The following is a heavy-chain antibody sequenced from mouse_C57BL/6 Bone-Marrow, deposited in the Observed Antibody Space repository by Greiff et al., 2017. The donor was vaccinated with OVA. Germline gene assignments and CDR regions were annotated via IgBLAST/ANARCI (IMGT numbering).Heavy chain of an antibody. V-gene: IGHV2-9-1*01. CDR2: IWTGGGT. Sequence: VKLMESGPGLVAPSQSLSITCTVSGFSLTSYAISWVRQPPGKGLEWLGVIWTGGGTNYNSALKSRLSISKDTSKSQVFLKMNSLQTDDTARYYCARNADMDYGWAYWGQGTLVTVSA. CDR3: ARNADMDYGWAY. CDR1: GFSLTSYA. D-gene: IGHD2-4*01. J-gene: IGHJ3*01.